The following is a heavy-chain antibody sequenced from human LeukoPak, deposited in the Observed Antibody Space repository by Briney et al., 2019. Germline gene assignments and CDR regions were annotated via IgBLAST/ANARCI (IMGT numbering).Heavy chain of an antibody. V-gene: IGHV3-48*03. CDR3: ARERMATPLTDY. D-gene: IGHD5-24*01. CDR1: GFTFSSYE. Sequence: GGSLRLSCAASGFTFSSYEMNWVRQAPGKGLEWVSYISSSGSTIYYADSVKGRFTISRDNAKNSLFLQMNSLRPEDTAVYYCARERMATPLTDYWGQGTLVTVSS. CDR2: ISSSGSTI. J-gene: IGHJ4*02.